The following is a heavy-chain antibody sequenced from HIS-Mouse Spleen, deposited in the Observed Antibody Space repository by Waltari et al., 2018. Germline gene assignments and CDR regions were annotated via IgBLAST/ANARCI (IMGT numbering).Heavy chain of an antibody. CDR3: AKDRGSQFDY. D-gene: IGHD1-26*01. CDR2: ISYDGSNK. J-gene: IGHJ4*02. V-gene: IGHV3-30*18. Sequence: QVQLVESGGGVVQPGRSLRRDCGGSGFTCSSYGMHWVRQAPGKGLEWLAVISYDGSNKYYADSVKGRFTISRDNSKNTLYLQMNSLRAEDTAVYYCAKDRGSQFDYWGQGTLVTVSS. CDR1: GFTCSSYG.